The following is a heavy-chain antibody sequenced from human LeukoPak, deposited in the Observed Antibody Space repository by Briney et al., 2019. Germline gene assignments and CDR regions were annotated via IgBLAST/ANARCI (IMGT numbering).Heavy chain of an antibody. CDR3: ARDQGEYYGSGSYYKLYYYMDV. J-gene: IGHJ6*03. Sequence: ASVKVSCKASGYTFTGYYMHWVRQAPGQGLEWMGWINPNSGGTNYAQKFQGRVTMTRDTSISTAYMELSRLRSDDTAVYYCARDQGEYYGSGSYYKLYYYMDVWGKGTTVTVSS. CDR1: GYTFTGYY. V-gene: IGHV1-2*02. D-gene: IGHD3-10*01. CDR2: INPNSGGT.